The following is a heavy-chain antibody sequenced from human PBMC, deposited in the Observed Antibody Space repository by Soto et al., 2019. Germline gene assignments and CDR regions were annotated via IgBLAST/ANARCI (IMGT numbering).Heavy chain of an antibody. Sequence: SETLSLTCTVSGGSISSYDWSWIRQPPGKGLEWIGYIYYSGSTNYNPSLKSRVTISVDTSKNQFSLKLSSVTAADTAVYYCARLPYSSSLDYYYYMDVWGKGTTVTVSS. CDR2: IYYSGST. V-gene: IGHV4-59*08. J-gene: IGHJ6*03. CDR1: GGSISSYD. CDR3: ARLPYSSSLDYYYYMDV. D-gene: IGHD6-6*01.